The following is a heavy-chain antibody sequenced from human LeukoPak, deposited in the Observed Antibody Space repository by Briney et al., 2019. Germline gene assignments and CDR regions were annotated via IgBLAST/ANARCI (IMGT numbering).Heavy chain of an antibody. CDR1: GGTFSSYA. V-gene: IGHV1-69*05. D-gene: IGHD6-6*01. CDR2: IIPIFGTA. Sequence: SVKVSCKASGGTFSSYAISWVRQAPGQGLEWMGGIIPIFGTANYAQKFQGRVTITTDESTCTAYMGLSSLRSEDTAVYYCARDVGSIAGNWGQGTLVTVSS. J-gene: IGHJ4*02. CDR3: ARDVGSIAGN.